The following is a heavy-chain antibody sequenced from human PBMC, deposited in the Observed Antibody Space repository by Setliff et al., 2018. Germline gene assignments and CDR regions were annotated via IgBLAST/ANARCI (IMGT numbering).Heavy chain of an antibody. J-gene: IGHJ6*03. V-gene: IGHV7-4-1*02. CDR1: GYMFTTYA. Sequence: ASVKVSCKASGYMFTTYAMSWIRQVPGQGFEWMGWINTNTGNPIYVQGFTGRFVFSLDTSVSTAYLHISGLKAEDTAVYYCARASRFGTVVYKGDYYMDVWGKGTTVTRLL. CDR3: ARASRFGTVVYKGDYYMDV. D-gene: IGHD3-10*01. CDR2: INTNTGNP.